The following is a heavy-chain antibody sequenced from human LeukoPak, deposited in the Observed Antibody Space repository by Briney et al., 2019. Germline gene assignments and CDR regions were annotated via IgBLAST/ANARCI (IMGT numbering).Heavy chain of an antibody. CDR2: ISSSVTYI. D-gene: IGHD2-2*01. Sequence: PGGSLRLSCAASGFTFSDYNMNWVRQAPGKGLEWVSSISSSVTYIYYADSVKGRFTISRDNAKTSLSLQMNSLRAEDTAVYYCARILVVPAANYYYSYGMDVWGQGTTVTVSS. CDR3: ARILVVPAANYYYSYGMDV. J-gene: IGHJ6*02. V-gene: IGHV3-21*06. CDR1: GFTFSDYN.